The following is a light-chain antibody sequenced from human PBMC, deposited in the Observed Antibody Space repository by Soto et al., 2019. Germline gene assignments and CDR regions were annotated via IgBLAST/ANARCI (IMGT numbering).Light chain of an antibody. CDR1: SSDVGGYNF. CDR3: CSYTSSNTHV. V-gene: IGLV2-14*01. J-gene: IGLJ1*01. Sequence: QSALTQPASVSGSPGQSITISCTGKSSDVGGYNFVSWLQQHPGKAPKLMIYEVNERPSGVSNRFSGSKSGNTASLTISGRQAEDEADYYCCSYTSSNTHVFGTGTKVTVL. CDR2: EVN.